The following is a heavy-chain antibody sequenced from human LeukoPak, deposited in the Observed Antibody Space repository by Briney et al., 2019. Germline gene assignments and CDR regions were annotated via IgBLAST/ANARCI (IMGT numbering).Heavy chain of an antibody. CDR1: GFTFSSYA. CDR2: ISGSGGST. V-gene: IGHV3-23*01. D-gene: IGHD5-12*01. CDR3: AAARGYYYDAFDI. Sequence: GGSLRLSCAASGFTFSSYAMSWVRQAPGKGLEWVSAISGSGGSTYYADSVKGRFTISRDNSKNTLYLQMNSLRAEDTAVYYCAAARGYYYDAFDIWGQGTMVTVPS. J-gene: IGHJ3*02.